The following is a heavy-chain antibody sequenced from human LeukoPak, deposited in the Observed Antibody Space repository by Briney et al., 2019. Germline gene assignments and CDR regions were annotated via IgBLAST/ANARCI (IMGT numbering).Heavy chain of an antibody. CDR2: INPNSGGT. CDR1: GYTFTGYY. CDR3: ARGPPYSSSLESQAHGYYGMDV. J-gene: IGHJ6*02. Sequence: ASVKVSCKASGYTFTGYYMHWVRQAPGQGLEWMGWINPNSGGTNYAQKFQGRVTMTRDTSISTAYMELSRLRSDDTAVYYCARGPPYSSSLESQAHGYYGMDVWGQGTTVTVSS. V-gene: IGHV1-2*02. D-gene: IGHD6-13*01.